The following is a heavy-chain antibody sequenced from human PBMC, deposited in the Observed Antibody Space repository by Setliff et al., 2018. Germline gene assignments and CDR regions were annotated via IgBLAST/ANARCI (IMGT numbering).Heavy chain of an antibody. CDR1: GASITNINYY. Sequence: SETLSLTCTVSGASITNINYYWGLIRQPPGKGLEWIGSIFYSGRTLYNPSLKSRVTISVDTSKNQFSLTLSSVTAADTAVYYCARLPNYVWGSPVDYWGEGTLVTVSS. D-gene: IGHD3-16*01. V-gene: IGHV4-39*01. CDR2: IFYSGRT. J-gene: IGHJ4*02. CDR3: ARLPNYVWGSPVDY.